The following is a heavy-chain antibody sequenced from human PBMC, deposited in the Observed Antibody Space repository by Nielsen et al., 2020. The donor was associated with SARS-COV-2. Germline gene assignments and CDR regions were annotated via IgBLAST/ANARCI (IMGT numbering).Heavy chain of an antibody. J-gene: IGHJ4*02. V-gene: IGHV3-15*01. CDR2: LKSKTDGGTT. CDR1: GFTLSNVW. Sequence: GESLKISCAASGFTLSNVWMTWVRQAPGKGLEWIGRLKSKTDGGTTDYAAPVKGRFTISRDNSKNTLYLQMNSLRAEDTAVYYCARLGSSSWYFDYWGQGTLVTVSS. D-gene: IGHD6-13*01. CDR3: ARLGSSSWYFDY.